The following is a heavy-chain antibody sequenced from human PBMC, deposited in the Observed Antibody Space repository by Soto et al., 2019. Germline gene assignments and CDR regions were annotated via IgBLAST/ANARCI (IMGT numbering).Heavy chain of an antibody. V-gene: IGHV1-8*01. CDR2: MNPNSGHT. D-gene: IGHD3-9*01. J-gene: IGHJ5*02. CDR1: GYTFTSHD. Sequence: QVQLVQSGAEVKKPGASVKVSCKASGYTFTSHDSNWMRQATGQGLVWMGWMNPNSGHTNYAQNFHRRVTMTRDTSGSKAYMELTSLTSEDKAIYYCASDMSSTWGQGTLVTVSS. CDR3: ASDMSST.